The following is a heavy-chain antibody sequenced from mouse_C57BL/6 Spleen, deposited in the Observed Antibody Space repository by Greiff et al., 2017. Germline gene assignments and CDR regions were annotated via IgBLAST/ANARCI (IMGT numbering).Heavy chain of an antibody. V-gene: IGHV1-59*01. D-gene: IGHD1-1*01. Sequence: VQLQQPGAELVRPGTSVKLSCKASGYTFTSYWMHWVKQRPGQGLEWIGVIDPSDSYTNYNQKFKGKATLTVDTSSSTAYMQLSSLTSEDSAVYYCARGLLRLRYFDVWGTGTTVTVSS. CDR1: GYTFTSYW. J-gene: IGHJ1*03. CDR2: IDPSDSYT. CDR3: ARGLLRLRYFDV.